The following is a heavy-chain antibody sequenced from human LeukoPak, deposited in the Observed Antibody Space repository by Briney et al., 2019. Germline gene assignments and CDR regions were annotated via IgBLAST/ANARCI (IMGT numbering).Heavy chain of an antibody. J-gene: IGHJ4*02. V-gene: IGHV3-30*04. CDR3: AKDSTWIQLWLPPDY. Sequence: PGRSLRLSCAASGFTFSSFAMHWVRQAPVKGLEWVAVISYDGSNKYYADSVKGRFTISRDNSKNTLYLQMNSLRAEDTAVYYCAKDSTWIQLWLPPDYWGQGTLVTVSS. CDR1: GFTFSSFA. D-gene: IGHD5-18*01. CDR2: ISYDGSNK.